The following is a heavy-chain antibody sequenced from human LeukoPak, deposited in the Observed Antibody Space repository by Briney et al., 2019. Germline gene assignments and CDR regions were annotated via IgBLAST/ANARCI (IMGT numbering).Heavy chain of an antibody. V-gene: IGHV4-31*03. J-gene: IGHJ4*02. CDR1: GGSISSGGYY. CDR2: IYYSGST. D-gene: IGHD3-22*01. CDR3: ARAQYYYVSSGYPMDHFDY. Sequence: PSETLSLTCTVSGGSISSGGYYWSWIRQHPGKGLEWIGYIYYSGSTYYNPSLKSRVTISVDTSKNQFSLKLSSVTAADTAVYYCARAQYYYVSSGYPMDHFDYWGQGTLVTVSS.